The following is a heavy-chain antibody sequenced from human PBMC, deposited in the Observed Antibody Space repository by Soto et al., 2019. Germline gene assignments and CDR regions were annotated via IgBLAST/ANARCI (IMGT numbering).Heavy chain of an antibody. CDR2: INPNTDVT. CDR3: ARDLWGNWNHIDAFDI. V-gene: IGHV1-2*02. CDR1: GYTFSGYY. Sequence: ASVKVSCKASGYTFSGYYMHWVRQAPGQGLEWMGWINPNTDVTNYAQRFQGRVTMTRDTSITTAYMELSRLRSDDTAVYYCARDLWGNWNHIDAFDIWGPGKTVTVSS. J-gene: IGHJ3*02. D-gene: IGHD1-20*01.